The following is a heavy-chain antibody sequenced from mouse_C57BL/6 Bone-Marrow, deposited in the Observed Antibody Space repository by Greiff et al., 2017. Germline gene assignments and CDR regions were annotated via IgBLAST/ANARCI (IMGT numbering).Heavy chain of an antibody. Sequence: EVQLQQSGPELVKPGASVKISCKASGYTFPDYYMNWVKQSHGKSLEWIGDINPNNGGTSYNQTFKGKATLTVDKSSSTAYMELRSLTSEDSAVYYGARSRVYGNYVWVAYWGQGTLVTVSA. CDR3: ARSRVYGNYVWVAY. CDR2: INPNNGGT. J-gene: IGHJ3*01. V-gene: IGHV1-26*01. CDR1: GYTFPDYY. D-gene: IGHD2-1*01.